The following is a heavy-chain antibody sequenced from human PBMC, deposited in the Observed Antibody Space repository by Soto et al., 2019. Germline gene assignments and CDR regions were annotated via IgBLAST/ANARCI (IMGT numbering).Heavy chain of an antibody. D-gene: IGHD1-26*01. V-gene: IGHV3-33*01. CDR1: GFTFRSYG. Sequence: QVQLVESGGGVVQPGRSLRLSCAVSGFTFRSYGMHWVRQPPGKGLEWVAVIWYDGGSKYHEDSVKGRFTISRDNSKNKLYLQMNSLRAEDTAVYYCARGGVGDAFDIWGQGTMVTVSS. J-gene: IGHJ3*02. CDR2: IWYDGGSK. CDR3: ARGGVGDAFDI.